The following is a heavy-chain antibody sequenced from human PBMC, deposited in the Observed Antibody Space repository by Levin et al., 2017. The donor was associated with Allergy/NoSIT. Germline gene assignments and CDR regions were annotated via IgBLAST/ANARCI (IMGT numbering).Heavy chain of an antibody. CDR3: ARTPRGYPDLYFDY. J-gene: IGHJ4*02. D-gene: IGHD3/OR15-3a*01. CDR1: GFTFSSYA. Sequence: GGSLRLSCAASGFTFSSYAMHWVRQAPGKGLEWVAVISYDGSNKYYADSVKGRFTISRDNSKNTLYLQMNSLRAEDTAVYSCARTPRGYPDLYFDYWGQGTLVTVSS. CDR2: ISYDGSNK. V-gene: IGHV3-30-3*01.